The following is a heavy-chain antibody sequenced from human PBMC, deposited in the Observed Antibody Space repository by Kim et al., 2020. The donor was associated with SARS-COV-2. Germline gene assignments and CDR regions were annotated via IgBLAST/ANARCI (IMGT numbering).Heavy chain of an antibody. CDR1: GFSFSSFE. CDR3: ARDSMTSPCFDF. J-gene: IGHJ4*02. V-gene: IGHV3-48*03. CDR2: ISSGGSGI. Sequence: GGSLRLSCAASGFSFSSFEMNWVRQAPGKGLEWVSYISSGGSGIYYVDSVKGRFTISRDNAKNSLYLEMNSLRAEDTAVYYCARDSMTSPCFDFWGQGTLVTVSS.